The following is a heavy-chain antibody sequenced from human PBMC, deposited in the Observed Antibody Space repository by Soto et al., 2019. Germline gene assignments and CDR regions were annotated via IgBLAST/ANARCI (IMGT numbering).Heavy chain of an antibody. V-gene: IGHV4-59*08. D-gene: IGHD4-17*01. Sequence: SEILSLTGLVSGGSLNHGYWTWIRQSPGKGLEWIGYIYYSGSTNYNPSLKSRVTISVDTSKNQLSLKLSSVTAADTAVYYCARRYGYYFDYWGQGTLVTVS. J-gene: IGHJ4*02. CDR1: GGSLNHGY. CDR3: ARRYGYYFDY. CDR2: IYYSGST.